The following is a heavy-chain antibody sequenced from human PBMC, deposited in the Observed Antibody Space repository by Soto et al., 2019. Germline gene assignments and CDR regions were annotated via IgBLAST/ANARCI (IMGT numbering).Heavy chain of an antibody. CDR1: GFTFSSYA. CDR2: ISYDGSNK. J-gene: IGHJ6*02. D-gene: IGHD3-9*01. Sequence: QVQLVESGGGVVQPGRSLRLSCAASGFTFSSYAMHWVRQATGEGLEWVAVISYDGSNKYYADSVKGRFTISRDNSKNTLYLQMNSLRAEDTAVYYCARDRYFDWLLSMDVWGQGTTVTVSS. CDR3: ARDRYFDWLLSMDV. V-gene: IGHV3-30-3*01.